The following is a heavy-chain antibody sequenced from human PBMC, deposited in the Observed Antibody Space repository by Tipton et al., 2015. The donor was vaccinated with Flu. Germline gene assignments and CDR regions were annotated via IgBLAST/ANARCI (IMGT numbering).Heavy chain of an antibody. V-gene: IGHV3-74*01. CDR2: INSDGSST. J-gene: IGHJ4*02. Sequence: ASGFTFNSHWMHWVRQAPGKGLLWVSRINSDGSSTTYADSVEGRFTISRDNGKNTVYLQMNSLRAEDTAVYYCARGAYDSSGYYSSWNYWGQGTLVTVSS. CDR1: GFTFNSHW. CDR3: ARGAYDSSGYYSSWNY. D-gene: IGHD3-22*01.